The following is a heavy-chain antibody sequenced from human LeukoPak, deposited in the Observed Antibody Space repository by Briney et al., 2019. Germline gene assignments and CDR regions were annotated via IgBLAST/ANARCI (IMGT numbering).Heavy chain of an antibody. J-gene: IGHJ5*02. CDR2: ISYDGSNK. CDR3: AKDLVVVVAATSTSRFDP. CDR1: GFTFSSYD. V-gene: IGHV3-30-3*01. Sequence: PGRSLRLSCAASGFTFSSYDMHWVRQAPGKGLEWVAVISYDGSNKYYADSVKGRFTISRDNSKNTLYLQMNSLRAEDTSVYNCAKDLVVVVAATSTSRFDPWGQGTLVTVSS. D-gene: IGHD2-15*01.